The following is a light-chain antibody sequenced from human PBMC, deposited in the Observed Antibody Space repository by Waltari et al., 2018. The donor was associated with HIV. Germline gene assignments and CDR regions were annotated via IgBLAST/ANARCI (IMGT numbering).Light chain of an antibody. Sequence: QSALTKPASVSGSPGQSITISCTGTSSNIGTYNLVSWNQQHPGKAPKTLIYEVSQRPSGVSNRFSGSKSGNTASLTISGLQAEDEADYYCCSYAGSSTLVFGGGTKVTVL. CDR3: CSYAGSSTLV. CDR2: EVS. CDR1: SSNIGTYNL. J-gene: IGLJ3*02. V-gene: IGLV2-23*02.